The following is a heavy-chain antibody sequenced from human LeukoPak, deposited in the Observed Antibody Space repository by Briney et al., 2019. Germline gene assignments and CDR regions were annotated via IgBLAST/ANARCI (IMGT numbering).Heavy chain of an antibody. CDR2: SYYTGST. CDR1: GGSFHGYF. V-gene: IGHV4-59*01. J-gene: IGHJ4*02. Sequence: SETLSLTCSVSGGSFHGYFWHWIRQTPGKGLEWLGYSYYTGSTHYNPSLKNRVTMSVDTSKNQFSLKLSSVTAADTAIYYCTRGSSWGLDYGGQGTLVTVSA. CDR3: TRGSSWGLDY. D-gene: IGHD6-13*01.